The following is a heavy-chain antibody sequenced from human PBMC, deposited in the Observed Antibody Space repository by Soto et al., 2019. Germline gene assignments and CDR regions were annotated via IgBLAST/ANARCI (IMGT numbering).Heavy chain of an antibody. Sequence: PGGSLRLSCAVCGVTLTSVWINWICQAPGKGLEWVGRIKGKSDGGTTDYIAPVKGRFTISRDDSRNMVYLQMSSLKTEDTAMYYCTTDVWTGRALDFWGQGTLVTVSS. CDR2: IKGKSDGGTT. CDR3: TTDVWTGRALDF. CDR1: GVTLTSVW. V-gene: IGHV3-15*07. J-gene: IGHJ4*02. D-gene: IGHD2-21*01.